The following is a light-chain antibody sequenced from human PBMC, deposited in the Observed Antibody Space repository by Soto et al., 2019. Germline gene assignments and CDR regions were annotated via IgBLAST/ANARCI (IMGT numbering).Light chain of an antibody. J-gene: IGKJ1*01. CDR1: QNINNY. CDR3: QQSFNTPHT. Sequence: DIQMTQSPSSLSASVGDRVTITCRASQNINNYLIWYQQKPGKAPKLLIYAASSLQGGVPSRFSGSGSGTDFTLTISSLQPEDFATYYCQQSFNTPHTFGQGTKVEIK. CDR2: AAS. V-gene: IGKV1-39*01.